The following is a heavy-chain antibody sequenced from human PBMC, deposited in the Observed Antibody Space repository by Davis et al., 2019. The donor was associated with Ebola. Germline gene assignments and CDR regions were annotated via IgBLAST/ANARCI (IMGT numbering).Heavy chain of an antibody. CDR1: GDSISRHY. V-gene: IGHV4-59*08. CDR3: ARHWVDYTTNLYHCDR. Sequence: PSETLSLTCTVSGDSISRHYWSWIRQSPGKGLEWIGYVYYNGSTNYNPSLKSRVTILVDTSKSQFSLRLSSVTAADSAIYYCARHWVDYTTNLYHCDRWGQGTLVTVSS. D-gene: IGHD2-2*02. CDR2: VYYNGST. J-gene: IGHJ4*02.